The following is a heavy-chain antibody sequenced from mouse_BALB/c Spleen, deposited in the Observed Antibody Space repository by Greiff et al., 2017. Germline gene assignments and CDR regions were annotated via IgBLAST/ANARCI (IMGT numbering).Heavy chain of an antibody. D-gene: IGHD2-3*01. V-gene: IGHV5-6-2*01. J-gene: IGHJ3*01. CDR1: GFTFSSYY. CDR2: INSNGGST. Sequence: EVKLMESGGGLVKLGGSLKLSCAASGFTFSSYYMSWVRQTPEKRLELVAAINSNGGSTYYPDTVKGRFTISRDNAKNTLYLQMSSLKSEDTALYYCARHDGYPAWFAYWGQGTLVTVSA. CDR3: ARHDGYPAWFAY.